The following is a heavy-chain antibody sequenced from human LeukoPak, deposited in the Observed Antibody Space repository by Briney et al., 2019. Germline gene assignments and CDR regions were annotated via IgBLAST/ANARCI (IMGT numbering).Heavy chain of an antibody. CDR2: MNPNSGNT. J-gene: IGHJ4*02. D-gene: IGHD1-26*01. V-gene: IGHV1-8*03. CDR1: GHTFTAYY. Sequence: ASVKVSCKASGHTFTAYYIHWVRQATGQGLEWMGWMNPNSGNTGYAQKFQGRVTITRNTSISTAYMELSSLRSEDTAVYYCARGSPLKSGDYWGQGTLVTVSS. CDR3: ARGSPLKSGDY.